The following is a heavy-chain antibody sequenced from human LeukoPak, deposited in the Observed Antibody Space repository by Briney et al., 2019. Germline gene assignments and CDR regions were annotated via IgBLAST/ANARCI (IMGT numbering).Heavy chain of an antibody. CDR1: GFTFSSYS. Sequence: GSLRLSCAASGFTFSSYSMNWVRQAPGKGLEWVSYISSSGSTIYYADSVKGRFTISRDNAKNSLYLQMNSLRAEDTAVYYCARTGVPAAIVRWFDPWGQGTLVTVSS. V-gene: IGHV3-48*04. D-gene: IGHD2-2*02. CDR2: ISSSGSTI. J-gene: IGHJ5*02. CDR3: ARTGVPAAIVRWFDP.